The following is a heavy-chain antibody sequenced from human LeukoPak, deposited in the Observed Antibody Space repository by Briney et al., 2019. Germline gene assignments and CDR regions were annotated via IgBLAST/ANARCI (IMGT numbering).Heavy chain of an antibody. CDR3: ARQTGSGLFILP. CDR1: GGSISSSSYY. CDR2: IYYSGST. J-gene: IGHJ4*02. V-gene: IGHV4-39*01. Sequence: SETLSLTCTVSGGSISSSSYYWGWIRQPPGKGLEWIGSIYYSGSTYYNASLKSQVSISIDTSKNQFSLRLTSVTAADTAVHYCARQTGSGLFILPGGQGTLVTVSS. D-gene: IGHD3/OR15-3a*01.